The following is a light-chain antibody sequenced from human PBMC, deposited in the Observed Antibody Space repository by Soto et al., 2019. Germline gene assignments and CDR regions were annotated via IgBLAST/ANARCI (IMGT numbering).Light chain of an antibody. CDR3: QRYGSSPVT. Sequence: EVVLTQSPGTLSLSRGERATLSCRASERIYSAYLGWYQQKPGQAPRLLIYGTSSRATGIPDRFSGSGSGTDFTLTISRLEPEDFAVYYCQRYGSSPVTFGQGTKVDIK. J-gene: IGKJ1*01. V-gene: IGKV3-20*01. CDR2: GTS. CDR1: ERIYSAY.